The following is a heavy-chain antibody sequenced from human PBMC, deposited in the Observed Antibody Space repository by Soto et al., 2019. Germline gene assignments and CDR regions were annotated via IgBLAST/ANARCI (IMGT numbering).Heavy chain of an antibody. CDR3: ARGIYFGSSGYYLDC. V-gene: IGHV4-34*01. CDR1: GGSFSGYY. J-gene: IGHJ4*02. Sequence: SETLFLTCAFFGGSFSGYYWAWIRQPPGTGLEWIGEINHSGSTTYTPSLKSRVTISVDTSKNQFSLKLTSVTAADTAVYYCARGIYFGSSGYYLDCWGQGTLVTVSS. D-gene: IGHD3-22*01. CDR2: INHSGST.